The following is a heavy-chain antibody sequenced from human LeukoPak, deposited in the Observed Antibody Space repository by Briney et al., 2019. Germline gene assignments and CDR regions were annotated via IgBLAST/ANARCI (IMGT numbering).Heavy chain of an antibody. CDR1: SYSLSSGYY. Sequence: SETLSLTCAVSSYSLSSGYYWGWSRQPPGKGLEWIGSIYHSGSTYYNPSLKSRVTISVDTSKNQFSLKLTSVTAPDTAVYYCARDPGYARWFDPWGQGTLVTVSS. CDR2: IYHSGST. J-gene: IGHJ5*02. V-gene: IGHV4-38-2*02. CDR3: ARDPGYARWFDP. D-gene: IGHD5-18*01.